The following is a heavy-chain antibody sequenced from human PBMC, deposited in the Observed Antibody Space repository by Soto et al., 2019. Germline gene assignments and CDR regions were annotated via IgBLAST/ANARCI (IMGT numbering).Heavy chain of an antibody. Sequence: QEQLQESGPGLVKPSETLSLTCSVSGGSISSHPWTWIRQPPGKGLEWIAYISYSGTTNYNPSLKRQVKMSVDASKNQFHLNLSSETAADTAVYYCASLNKYYYGAGSPSFCYYAMDVWGQGTTVTVSS. CDR3: ASLNKYYYGAGSPSFCYYAMDV. D-gene: IGHD3-10*01. CDR1: GGSISSHP. V-gene: IGHV4-59*08. J-gene: IGHJ6*02. CDR2: ISYSGTT.